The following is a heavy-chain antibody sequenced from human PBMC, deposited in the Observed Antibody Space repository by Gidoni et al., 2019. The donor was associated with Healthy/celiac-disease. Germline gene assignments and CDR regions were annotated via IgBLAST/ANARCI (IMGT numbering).Heavy chain of an antibody. J-gene: IGHJ1*01. CDR3: AREDYGTLQH. Sequence: QVQLVQSGAEVTKPGASVTVSCKAFGYTFTSYYIHWVRQAPGQGLEWMGIINPSGGSTSYAQRFQGRVTMTRDTSTSTVYMELSSLRSEDTAVYYCAREDYGTLQHWGQGTLVTVSS. D-gene: IGHD3-16*01. CDR1: GYTFTSYY. CDR2: INPSGGST. V-gene: IGHV1-46*03.